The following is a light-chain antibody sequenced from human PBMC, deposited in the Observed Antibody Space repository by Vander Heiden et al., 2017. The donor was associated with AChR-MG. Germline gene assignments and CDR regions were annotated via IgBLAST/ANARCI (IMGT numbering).Light chain of an antibody. J-gene: IGLJ3*02. CDR3: SSYTSSSTPWV. Sequence: QSALPQPASVSGSPGQSITISCTGTSSDVGGYNYVSWYQQHPGKAPKLMIYEVSKRPSGVSNRFSGSKSGNTASLTISGLQAEDEADYYCSSYTSSSTPWVFGGGTKLTVL. CDR2: EVS. CDR1: SSDVGGYNY. V-gene: IGLV2-14*01.